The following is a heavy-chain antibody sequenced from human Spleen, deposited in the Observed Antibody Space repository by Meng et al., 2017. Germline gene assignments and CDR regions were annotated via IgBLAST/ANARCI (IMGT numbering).Heavy chain of an antibody. Sequence: GESLKISCAASGFTFSDYYMSWIRQAPGKGLEWVSYISSSGSTIYYADSVKGRFTISRDNAKNSLYLQMNSLRAEDTAVYYCARDENISLGKLFGDYWGQGTLVTVSS. CDR3: ARDENISLGKLFGDY. D-gene: IGHD2-21*01. J-gene: IGHJ4*01. CDR2: ISSSGSTI. V-gene: IGHV3-11*01. CDR1: GFTFSDYY.